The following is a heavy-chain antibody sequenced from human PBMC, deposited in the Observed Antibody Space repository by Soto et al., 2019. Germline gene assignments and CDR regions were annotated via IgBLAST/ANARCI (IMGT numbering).Heavy chain of an antibody. Sequence: QVSLVQSGAEVKKPGASVKVSCKASGYTFTSYYVHWVRQAPGQGLEWMGIINPSGATTTYAQNFQGRVAMTRDTSTSTVYMELSSLRSEDTAVYYCAXXXXXXXXCYFKYWGQGTLVTVSS. J-gene: IGHJ4*02. CDR2: INPSGATT. D-gene: IGHD2-21*02. CDR1: GYTFTSYY. V-gene: IGHV1-46*01. CDR3: AXXXXXXXXCYFKY.